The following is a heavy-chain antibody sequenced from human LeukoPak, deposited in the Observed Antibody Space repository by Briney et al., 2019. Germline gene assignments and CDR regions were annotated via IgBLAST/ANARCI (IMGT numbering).Heavy chain of an antibody. CDR2: ISGGST. V-gene: IGHV3-23*01. CDR3: AKGGYNYGYVDY. D-gene: IGHD5-18*01. CDR1: GFTFSYYA. J-gene: IGHJ4*02. Sequence: GGSLRLSCAASGFTFSYYAMAWVRQAPGKGLEWVSSISGGSTYYADSVKGRFTISRDNSKNTLYLQMNSLRAEDTTVYYCAKGGYNYGYVDYWGQGTLVTVSS.